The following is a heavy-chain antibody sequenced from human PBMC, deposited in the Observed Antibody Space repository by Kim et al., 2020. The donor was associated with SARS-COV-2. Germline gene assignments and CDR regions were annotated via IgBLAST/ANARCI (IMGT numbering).Heavy chain of an antibody. J-gene: IGHJ5*01. Sequence: SETLSLTCTVSGGSVSSDSHYWARLRQPPGKGLEYIAYFYYTGTTDHNPSLQSPVTISAYTSKNHFSLKPTSVTAADAAAYACARLRRAYGDYAIESW. D-gene: IGHD4-17*01. V-gene: IGHV4-61*03. CDR3: ARLRRAYGDYAIES. CDR2: FYYTGTT. CDR1: GGSVSSDSHY.